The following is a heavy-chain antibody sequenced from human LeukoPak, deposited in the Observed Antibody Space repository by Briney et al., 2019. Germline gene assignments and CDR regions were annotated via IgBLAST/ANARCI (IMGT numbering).Heavy chain of an antibody. J-gene: IGHJ3*01. CDR1: GFTFSSYS. CDR3: ARYNGRIGALDV. V-gene: IGHV3-21*01. Sequence: PGGSLRLSCAASGFTFSSYSMNWVRQAPGKGLEWVSSISSSSSYIYYADSVKGRFTISRDNGKSSLYVQMDSLRAEDTAVYYCARYNGRIGALDVWGQGARVTVSS. CDR2: ISSSSSYI. D-gene: IGHD3-10*01.